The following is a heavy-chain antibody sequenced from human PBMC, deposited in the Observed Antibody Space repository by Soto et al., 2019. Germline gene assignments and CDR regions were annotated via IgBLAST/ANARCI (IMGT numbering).Heavy chain of an antibody. CDR1: GFTIKSKD. J-gene: IGHJ6*02. Sequence: CTRLSSAASGFTIKSKDMSWVRQAPGKGLEWVAVMSFDGNHQHYADSVKGRFTISRDNSKNTLSLEMNSLRRDDTAVYYCASCERFPRVGVDYYALDVWGQGTTVTLSS. CDR3: ASCERFPRVGVDYYALDV. D-gene: IGHD3-3*01. V-gene: IGHV3-30*03. CDR2: MSFDGNHQ.